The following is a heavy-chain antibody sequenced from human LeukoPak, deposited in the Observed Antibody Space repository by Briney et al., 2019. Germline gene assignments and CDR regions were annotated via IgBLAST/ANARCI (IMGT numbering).Heavy chain of an antibody. CDR2: ISVCGGGRTP. CDR3: ARDHEVAGTVDI. J-gene: IGHJ3*02. D-gene: IGHD6-19*01. V-gene: IGHV4-4*07. Sequence: PSETLSLTCSVSGGSISNSDWSWIRQPAGKGLEWIGHISVCGGGRTPKYNPSLQRRVTMSADTSRNQFALQLRSVTAADTAVYYCARDHEVAGTVDIWGQGTLVTVSS. CDR1: GGSISNSD.